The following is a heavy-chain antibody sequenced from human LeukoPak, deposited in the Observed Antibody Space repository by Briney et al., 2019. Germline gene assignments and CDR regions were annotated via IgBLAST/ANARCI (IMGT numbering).Heavy chain of an antibody. CDR2: VNHSGST. CDR3: GRGYGGYNTPFDY. D-gene: IGHD5-24*01. Sequence: GSLRLSCAASGLTLISSRMSSIPRHPGKVLEWIGYVNHSGSTNYTAALKGRVTISVDTSKNQFSLKLSSVIAADTAVYYCGRGYGGYNTPFDYWGQGTLVTVSS. V-gene: IGHV4-59*01. J-gene: IGHJ4*02. CDR1: GLTLISSR.